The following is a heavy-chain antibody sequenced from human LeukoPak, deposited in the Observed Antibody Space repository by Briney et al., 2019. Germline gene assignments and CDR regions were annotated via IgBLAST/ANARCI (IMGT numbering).Heavy chain of an antibody. Sequence: GGSLRLSCAASGFTFSSYAMHWVRQVPGKGLEWVAVISYDGSNKYYADSVKGRFTISRDNSKNTLYLRMNSLRAEDTAVYYCARFPIRGSSSDYWGQGTLVTVSS. CDR1: GFTFSSYA. J-gene: IGHJ4*02. V-gene: IGHV3-30*04. D-gene: IGHD3-10*01. CDR3: ARFPIRGSSSDY. CDR2: ISYDGSNK.